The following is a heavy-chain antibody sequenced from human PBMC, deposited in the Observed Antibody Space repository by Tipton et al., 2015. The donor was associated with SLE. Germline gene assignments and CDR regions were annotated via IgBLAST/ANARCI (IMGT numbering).Heavy chain of an antibody. CDR2: IKQDGSEK. CDR3: ARKFEYYDFWSGYSPHDAFDI. D-gene: IGHD3-3*01. V-gene: IGHV3-7*01. Sequence: SLRLSCAASEFTFSSYWMSWVRQAPGKGLEWVANIKQDGSEKYYVDSVRGRFTISRDNAKNSLYLQMNSLRAEDTAVYYCARKFEYYDFWSGYSPHDAFDIWGQGTMVTVSS. J-gene: IGHJ3*02. CDR1: EFTFSSYW.